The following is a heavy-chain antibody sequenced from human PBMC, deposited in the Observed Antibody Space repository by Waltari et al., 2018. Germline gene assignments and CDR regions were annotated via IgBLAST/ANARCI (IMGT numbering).Heavy chain of an antibody. Sequence: QVQLQQWGAGLMKPSETLSLTCAVYGGSFTCYYCTWIRQPPGKGLEWIGEINDSGSTNYNSSLKTRVSISLDTSKNQFSLKLTSVTAADTALYYCARHGRIRAVALIDYWGQGTLVTVSS. D-gene: IGHD2-15*01. CDR1: GGSFTCYY. CDR3: ARHGRIRAVALIDY. V-gene: IGHV4-34*01. CDR2: INDSGST. J-gene: IGHJ4*02.